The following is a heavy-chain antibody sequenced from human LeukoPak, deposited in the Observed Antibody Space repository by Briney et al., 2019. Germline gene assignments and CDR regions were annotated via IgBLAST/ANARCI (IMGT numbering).Heavy chain of an antibody. V-gene: IGHV3-30*02. CDR3: AKDGLSPTEYYYYYYMDV. CDR1: GFIFSSYG. CDR2: IRFDGSNK. Sequence: GGSLRLSCAASGFIFSSYGMHWVRQAPGKGLEWVAFIRFDGSNKYYADSVKGRFTISRDNSKNTLYLQMNSLRAEDTAVYYCAKDGLSPTEYYYYYYMDVWGKGTTVTVSS. J-gene: IGHJ6*03.